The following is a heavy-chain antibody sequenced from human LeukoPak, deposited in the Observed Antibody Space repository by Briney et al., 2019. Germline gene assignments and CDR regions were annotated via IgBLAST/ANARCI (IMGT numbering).Heavy chain of an antibody. J-gene: IGHJ6*02. V-gene: IGHV4-59*01. CDR3: ARGLRWPNYYYGMDV. CDR1: GGSISSYY. CDR2: IYYSGST. Sequence: SETLSLTCTVSGGSISSYYWSWIRQPPGKGLEWIGYIYYSGSTNYNPSLKSRVTISADTSKNQFSLKLSSVTAADTAVYYCARGLRWPNYYYGMDVWGQGTTVTVSS. D-gene: IGHD4-23*01.